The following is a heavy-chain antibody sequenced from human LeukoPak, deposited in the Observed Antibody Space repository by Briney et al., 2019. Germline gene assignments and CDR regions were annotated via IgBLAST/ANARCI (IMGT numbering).Heavy chain of an antibody. CDR1: GYTFVSYG. CDR3: ARGRSGRSYDAFDI. D-gene: IGHD1-26*01. J-gene: IGHJ3*02. V-gene: IGHV1-18*01. Sequence: ASVRVSCKASGYTFVSYGINWVRQAPGQGLEWMGWISTSNGATNSAQRLQGRVTMTADTSTSTAYMELRSLRSDDTAVYYCARGRSGRSYDAFDIWGLGTLVTVSS. CDR2: ISTSNGAT.